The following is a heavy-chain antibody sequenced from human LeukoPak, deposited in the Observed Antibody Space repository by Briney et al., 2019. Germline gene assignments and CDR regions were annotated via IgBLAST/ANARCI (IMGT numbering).Heavy chain of an antibody. CDR3: AKANRNYYGMDV. D-gene: IGHD2/OR15-2a*01. V-gene: IGHV3-23*01. J-gene: IGHJ6*02. CDR1: GFTFSSYG. Sequence: GGSQRLSCAASGFTFSSYGMMWVRQAPGKGLEWVSAITGSGGSTYYADSVKGRWTIARDNSKTTVYLQMHSLRAEDTALYYCAKANRNYYGMDVWGQGTTVTVSS. CDR2: ITGSGGST.